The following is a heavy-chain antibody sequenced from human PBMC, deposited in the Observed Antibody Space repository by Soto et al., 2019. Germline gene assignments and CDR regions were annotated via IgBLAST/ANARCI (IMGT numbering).Heavy chain of an antibody. CDR2: ISAYNGNT. CDR1: GYTFTSYG. CDR3: ATDTVVPAATSSSGWSQNDPFDI. V-gene: IGHV1-18*04. J-gene: IGHJ3*02. D-gene: IGHD2-2*01. Sequence: GASVKVSCKASGYTFTSYGISWVRQAPGQGLEWMGWISAYNGNTNYAQKLQGRVTMTTDTSTSTAYMELSSLRSDDTAVYYCATDTVVPAATSSSGWSQNDPFDIWGQGIMVTVSS.